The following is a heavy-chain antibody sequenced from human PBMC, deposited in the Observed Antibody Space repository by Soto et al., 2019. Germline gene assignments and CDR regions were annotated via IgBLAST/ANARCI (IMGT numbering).Heavy chain of an antibody. CDR1: GYTFTDYY. CDR2: TNPNSDGA. J-gene: IGHJ5*02. V-gene: IGHV1-2*02. CDR3: ARGGGSGWHGDWFDP. Sequence: QVHLVQSEAEVKKPGASVRVSCKASGYTFTDYYIHWVRQAPGQGLEWMGWTNPNSDGAHYAQKFQGRVTMTRDKSTRTLYMEVNRLRSDDTAVYFCARGGGSGWHGDWFDPGGQGTLVTVSS. D-gene: IGHD6-19*01.